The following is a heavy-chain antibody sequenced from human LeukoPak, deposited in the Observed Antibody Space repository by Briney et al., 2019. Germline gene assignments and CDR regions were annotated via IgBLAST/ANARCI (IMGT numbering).Heavy chain of an antibody. CDR2: IIPIFGTA. Sequence: VASVKVSCKASGGTFSSYAISWVRQAPGQGLEWMGRIIPIFGTANYAQKFQGRVTITTDESTSTAYMELSSLRSEDTAVYYCASSQPPRRYCSGGSCSQGWFDPWGQGTLVTVSS. CDR3: ASSQPPRRYCSGGSCSQGWFDP. J-gene: IGHJ5*02. CDR1: GGTFSSYA. V-gene: IGHV1-69*05. D-gene: IGHD2-15*01.